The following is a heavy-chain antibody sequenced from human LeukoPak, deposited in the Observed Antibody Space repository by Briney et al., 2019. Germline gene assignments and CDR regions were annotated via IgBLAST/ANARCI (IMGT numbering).Heavy chain of an antibody. CDR1: GFTFSNYA. J-gene: IGHJ3*02. V-gene: IGHV4-38-2*01. CDR2: IFYSGST. Sequence: GSLRLSCAASGFTFSNYAMSWVRQAPGKGLEWIGNIFYSGSTYYSPSLRSRVTISLDTSRNQFSLKLNSVTAADTAVYYCAKSNGYGLVDIWGQGTMVTVSS. D-gene: IGHD3-10*01. CDR3: AKSNGYGLVDI.